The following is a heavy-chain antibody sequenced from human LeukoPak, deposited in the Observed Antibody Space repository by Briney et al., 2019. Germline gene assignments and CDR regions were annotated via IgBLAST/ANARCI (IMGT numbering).Heavy chain of an antibody. CDR2: IYSGGTT. D-gene: IGHD3-10*01. J-gene: IGHJ1*01. CDR3: ARDGPVVRGVVPH. Sequence: GGSLRLSCAASGFTVSANYMSWVRQVPGKGLECVAVIYSGGTTYYADSVKGRFTISSDNSMTTLYLQMNSLRAEDTAVYYCARDGPVVRGVVPHWGQGTLVTVSS. CDR1: GFTVSANY. V-gene: IGHV3-66*01.